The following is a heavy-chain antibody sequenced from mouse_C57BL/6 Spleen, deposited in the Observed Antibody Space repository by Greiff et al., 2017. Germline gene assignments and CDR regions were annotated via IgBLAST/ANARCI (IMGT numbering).Heavy chain of an antibody. CDR2: IYPGDGDT. V-gene: IGHV1-80*01. CDR1: GYAFSSYW. D-gene: IGHD3-1*01. CDR3: ARQLGRGYFDY. J-gene: IGHJ2*01. Sequence: VKLAESGAELVKPGASVKISCKASGYAFSSYWMNWVKQRPGKGLEWIGQIYPGDGDTNYNGKFKGKATLNADKSSSTAYMQLSSLTSEDAAVYFCARQLGRGYFDYWGQGTTLTVSS.